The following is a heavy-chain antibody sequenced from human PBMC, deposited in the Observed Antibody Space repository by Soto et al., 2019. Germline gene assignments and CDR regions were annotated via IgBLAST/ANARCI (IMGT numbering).Heavy chain of an antibody. CDR1: GGSISSSSYY. Sequence: SETLSLTCTVSGGSISSSSYYWGWIRQPPGKGLEWIGSIYYSGSTYYKPSLKNPIPITVATSKNPFSLRLSSVTAADTAVYYCARQENSSGWDRAKYYWFDPWGQGTLVTVSS. V-gene: IGHV4-39*01. CDR3: ARQENSSGWDRAKYYWFDP. D-gene: IGHD6-19*01. CDR2: IYYSGST. J-gene: IGHJ5*02.